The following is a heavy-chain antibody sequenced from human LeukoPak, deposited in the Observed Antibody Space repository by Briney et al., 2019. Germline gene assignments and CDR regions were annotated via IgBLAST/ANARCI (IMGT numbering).Heavy chain of an antibody. J-gene: IGHJ4*02. CDR1: GFAFKNYA. CDR2: ISSSGDNGDNT. CDR3: ARDGIQLPDTIDY. V-gene: IGHV3-23*01. Sequence: GGSLRLSCAASGFAFKNYAMTWVREAPGKGLQWVSTISSSGDNGDNTYYADSVKGRFTVSRDNSKDTVYLQMNSLRAEDTAVYYCARDGIQLPDTIDYRGLGTLVTVSS. D-gene: IGHD1-1*01.